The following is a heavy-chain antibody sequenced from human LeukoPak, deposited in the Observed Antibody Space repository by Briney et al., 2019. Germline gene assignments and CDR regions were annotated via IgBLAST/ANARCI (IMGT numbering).Heavy chain of an antibody. D-gene: IGHD6-19*01. CDR3: ARAASGYSSGWYPEYFQH. CDR1: GYTFTSYA. J-gene: IGHJ1*01. CDR2: INAGNGNT. Sequence: ASVKVSCKASGYTFTSYAMHWVRQAPGQRLEWMGWINAGNGNTKYSQKFQGRVTIIRDTSASTAYMELSSLRSVDTAVYYCARAASGYSSGWYPEYFQHWGQGTLVTVSS. V-gene: IGHV1-3*01.